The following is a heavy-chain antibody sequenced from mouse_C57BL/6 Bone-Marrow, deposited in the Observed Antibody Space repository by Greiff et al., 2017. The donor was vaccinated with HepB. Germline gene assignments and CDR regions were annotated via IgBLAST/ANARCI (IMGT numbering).Heavy chain of an antibody. Sequence: QVQLQQSGPELVKPGASVKLSCKASGYTFTSYDINWVKQRPGQGLEWIGWIYPRDGSTKYNQKFKDKATLTVDKSSSTAYMQLRSLTSEDSAVYYCARTGTAQASYAMDYWGQGTSVTVSS. CDR3: ARTGTAQASYAMDY. CDR2: IYPRDGST. CDR1: GYTFTSYD. D-gene: IGHD3-2*02. J-gene: IGHJ4*01. V-gene: IGHV1-85*01.